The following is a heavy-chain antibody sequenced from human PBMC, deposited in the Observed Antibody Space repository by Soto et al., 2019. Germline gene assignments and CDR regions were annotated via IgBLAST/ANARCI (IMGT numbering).Heavy chain of an antibody. D-gene: IGHD6-13*01. CDR1: GGYISSYY. CDR2: IYYSGST. CDR3: ARMHGPYTSSWYFDD. J-gene: IGHJ4*02. V-gene: IGHV4-59*01. Sequence: PSETLSLTCTVSGGYISSYYWSWIRQPPGKGLEGIGYIYYSGSTNYNPSLKSRVTIAVDTSKNQFSLKLSSVTAADTAVYYCARMHGPYTSSWYFDDWGQGTLVTVSS.